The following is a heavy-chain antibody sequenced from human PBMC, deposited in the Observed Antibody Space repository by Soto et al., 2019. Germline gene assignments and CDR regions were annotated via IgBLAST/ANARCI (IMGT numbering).Heavy chain of an antibody. CDR2: ISSSSSYI. J-gene: IGHJ4*02. D-gene: IGHD3-3*01. CDR3: ARDRDRSGYRYYFDY. V-gene: IGHV3-21*01. Sequence: GGSLRLSCAASGFTFSSYSMNWVRQAPGKGLEWVSSISSSSSYIYYADSVKGRFTISRDNAKNSLYLQMNSLRAEDTAVYYCARDRDRSGYRYYFDYWGQGTLVTVSS. CDR1: GFTFSSYS.